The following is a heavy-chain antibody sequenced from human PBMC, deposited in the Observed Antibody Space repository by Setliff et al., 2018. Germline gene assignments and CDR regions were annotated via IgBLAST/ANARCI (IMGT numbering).Heavy chain of an antibody. V-gene: IGHV3-21*01. D-gene: IGHD3-16*01. CDR3: ARSGGIGNYNWDV. CDR1: GFTFSSYC. CDR2: ISYGSTYI. J-gene: IGHJ6*03. Sequence: PGGSLRLSCVASGFTFSSYCMDWFRQAPGKGLEWVSSISYGSTYIYQSDSVRGRFTISRDDAKKSLYLQMNSLGAEDTAVYYCARSGGIGNYNWDVWGKGTPVTVSS.